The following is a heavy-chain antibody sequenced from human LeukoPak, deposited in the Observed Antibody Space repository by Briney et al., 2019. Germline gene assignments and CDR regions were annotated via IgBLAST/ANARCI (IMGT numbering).Heavy chain of an antibody. J-gene: IGHJ6*02. CDR1: GFTFSSYS. V-gene: IGHV3-48*01. D-gene: IGHD6-19*01. CDR2: ISSSSSTI. Sequence: PGGSLRLSCAASGFTFSSYSMNWVRQAPGKGLEWVSYISSSSSTIYYADSVKVRFTISRDNAKNSLYLQMNSLRAEDTAVYYCARDLGSGWYDYHPYYYYGMDVWGQGTTVTVSS. CDR3: ARDLGSGWYDYHPYYYYGMDV.